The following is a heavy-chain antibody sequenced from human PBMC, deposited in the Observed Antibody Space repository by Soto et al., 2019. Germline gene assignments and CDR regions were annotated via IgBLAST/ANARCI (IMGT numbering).Heavy chain of an antibody. CDR2: IWYDGSTT. V-gene: IGHV3-33*06. CDR3: VKDHCGGDCYSDPYFDY. CDR1: GFTFSSYG. Sequence: PGGSLRLSCAASGFTFSSYGIHWVRQAPGKGLEWVAVIWYDGSTTYHADSVQGRLTISRDNSKNTAYLQMNSLRAEDTAVYYCVKDHCGGDCYSDPYFDYWGQGA. D-gene: IGHD2-21*02. J-gene: IGHJ4*02.